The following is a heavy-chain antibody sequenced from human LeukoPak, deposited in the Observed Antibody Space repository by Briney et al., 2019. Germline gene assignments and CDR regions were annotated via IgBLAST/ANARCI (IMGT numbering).Heavy chain of an antibody. D-gene: IGHD1-1*01. CDR1: SGFLSTYY. CDR3: ARRTTGTGPFDY. Sequence: SETLSLTCTVSSGFLSTYYWNWIRQPAGKGLEWIGRIYTSGSTNYNPSLQSRVTMSVDASKNQFSLRLSSVTAADTAVYYCARRTTGTGPFDYWGQGILVTVSS. J-gene: IGHJ4*02. V-gene: IGHV4-4*07. CDR2: IYTSGST.